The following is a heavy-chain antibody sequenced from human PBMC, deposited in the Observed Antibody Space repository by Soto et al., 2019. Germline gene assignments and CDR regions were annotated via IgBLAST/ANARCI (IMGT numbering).Heavy chain of an antibody. CDR1: GFTFSSYG. CDR3: ANEPGSYSESNNQISY. V-gene: IGHV3-30*18. D-gene: IGHD1-26*01. CDR2: ISYDGSNK. J-gene: IGHJ4*01. Sequence: LRLSCAASGFTFSSYGMHWVRQAPGKGLEWVEVISYDGSNKYYADSVKGRFTISRDNSKHTLYLQMNSLRAEDTAVYYCANEPGSYSESNNQISYWDHGTLVTVST.